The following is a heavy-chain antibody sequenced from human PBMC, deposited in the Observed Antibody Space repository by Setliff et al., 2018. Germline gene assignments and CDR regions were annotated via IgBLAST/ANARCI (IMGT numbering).Heavy chain of an antibody. CDR2: IYYSGST. Sequence: PSETLSLTCTVSGGSISSDYWSWIRQPPGKGLEWIGSIYYSGSTYYNPSLKSRVTISVDTSKNQFSLKLSSVTAADTAVYYCARRGRVWPSYYYYYMDVWGKGTTVTVSS. V-gene: IGHV4-59*05. CDR3: ARRGRVWPSYYYYYMDV. CDR1: GGSISSDY. J-gene: IGHJ6*03. D-gene: IGHD2-21*01.